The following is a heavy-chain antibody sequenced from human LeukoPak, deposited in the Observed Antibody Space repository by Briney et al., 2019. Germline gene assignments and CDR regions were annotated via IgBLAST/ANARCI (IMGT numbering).Heavy chain of an antibody. V-gene: IGHV3-49*04. CDR2: IRSKAYGGTT. D-gene: IGHD3-16*02. CDR3: TRTFGGVIVYYFDY. Sequence: GGSLRLSCTASGFTFGDYAMSWVRQAPGKGLEWVGFIRSKAYGGTTEYAASVKGRFTISRDDSKSIAYLQMNSLKTEDTAVHYCTRTFGGVIVYYFDYWGQGTLVTVSS. J-gene: IGHJ4*02. CDR1: GFTFGDYA.